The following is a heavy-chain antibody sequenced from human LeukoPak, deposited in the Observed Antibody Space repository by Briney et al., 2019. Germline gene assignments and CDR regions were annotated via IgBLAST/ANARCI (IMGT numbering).Heavy chain of an antibody. J-gene: IGHJ5*01. V-gene: IGHV4-34*01. CDR1: GGSFSGHY. CDR3: ARGENSGSYFSYFDS. Sequence: PSETLSLTCAVYGGSFSGHYWTWLRQPPGKGREWSGEIDHTGSSTYNPSLTSPVPISKASSNNQFSLSLGSVIAADTAVYFCARGENSGSYFSYFDSWAQGTPVTVSS. D-gene: IGHD3-10*01. CDR2: IDHTGSS.